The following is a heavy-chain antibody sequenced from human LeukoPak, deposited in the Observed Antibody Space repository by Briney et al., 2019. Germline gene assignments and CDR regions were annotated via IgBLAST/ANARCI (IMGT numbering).Heavy chain of an antibody. CDR1: GFTFSSYS. J-gene: IGHJ4*02. Sequence: GGSLRLSCAASGFTFSSYSMNWVRQAPGKGLEWVSSISSSSSYIYYADSVKGRFTISRDNAKNSLYLQMNRLRAEDTAVYYCARDGHYYDSSGYLDYWGQGTLVTVSS. V-gene: IGHV3-21*01. CDR3: ARDGHYYDSSGYLDY. CDR2: ISSSSSYI. D-gene: IGHD3-22*01.